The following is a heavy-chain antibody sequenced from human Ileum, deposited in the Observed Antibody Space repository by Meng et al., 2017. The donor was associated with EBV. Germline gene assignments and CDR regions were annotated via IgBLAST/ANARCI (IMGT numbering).Heavy chain of an antibody. D-gene: IGHD3-22*01. V-gene: IGHV4-4*03. CDR2: SSNNGST. CDR1: GDCIRRSDL. CDR3: ASSDYYRSDY. J-gene: IGHJ4*02. Sequence: QVQLRESGPGTVEHLGTLLLTCAVFGDCIRRSDLWSWVRQPPGKGLEWIGESSNNGSTNYTPSLKSRFTISLDKSKNQLSLKLNSVTAADTAVYYCASSDYYRSDYWGQGTLVTVSS.